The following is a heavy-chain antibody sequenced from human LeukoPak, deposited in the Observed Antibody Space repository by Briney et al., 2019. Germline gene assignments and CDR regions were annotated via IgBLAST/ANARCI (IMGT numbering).Heavy chain of an antibody. V-gene: IGHV4-39*01. CDR3: ARQPYGSYSPFDY. CDR1: GGSISSTSYY. CDR2: IYYSGTT. Sequence: PSETLSLTCTVSGGSISSTSYYWGWLRQPPGKGLEWVGSIYYSGTTYYNPSLKSRVTISVDTSKNQFSLNLSSVAAADTAVYYCARQPYGSYSPFDYWGQGTLVTVSS. D-gene: IGHD1-26*01. J-gene: IGHJ4*02.